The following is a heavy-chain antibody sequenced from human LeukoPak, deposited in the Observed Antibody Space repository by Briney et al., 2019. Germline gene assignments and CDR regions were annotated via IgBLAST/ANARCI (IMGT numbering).Heavy chain of an antibody. V-gene: IGHV5-51*01. J-gene: IGHJ4*02. D-gene: IGHD6-13*01. CDR2: IYPGDSDT. Sequence: GESLKISCKGSGYSFTDYWIGWVRQMPGKGLEWMGIIYPGDSDTTYSPSFQGQVTISVDRSISSSYLQWGSLKASDTAMYYCARQGTAAAALDYWGQGTLVTVSS. CDR3: ARQGTAAAALDY. CDR1: GYSFTDYW.